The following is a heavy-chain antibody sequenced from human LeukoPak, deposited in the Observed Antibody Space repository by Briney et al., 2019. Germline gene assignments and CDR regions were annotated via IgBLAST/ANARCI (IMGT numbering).Heavy chain of an antibody. V-gene: IGHV4-34*01. CDR1: GGSFSGYY. J-gene: IGHJ4*02. CDR3: ARDKGAQLESDY. CDR2: INHSGST. Sequence: SETLSLTCAVYGGSFSGYYWSWIRQPPGKGLEWIGEINHSGSTYYNPSLKSRVTISVDTSKNQFSLKLSSVTAADTAVYYCARDKGAQLESDYWGQGTLVTVSS. D-gene: IGHD1-1*01.